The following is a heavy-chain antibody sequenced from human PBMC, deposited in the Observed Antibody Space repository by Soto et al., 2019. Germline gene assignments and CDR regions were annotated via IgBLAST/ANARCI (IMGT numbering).Heavy chain of an antibody. J-gene: IGHJ6*02. D-gene: IGHD5-18*01. CDR2: IYPGDSDT. CDR3: ARHTIQLWPLYYYGMDV. Sequence: LTISCKGSGYSFTSYWIGWVRQMPGKGLEWMGIIYPGDSDTRYSPSFQGQVTISADKPISTAYLQWSSLKASDTAMYYCARHTIQLWPLYYYGMDVWGQGTTVTVSS. V-gene: IGHV5-51*01. CDR1: GYSFTSYW.